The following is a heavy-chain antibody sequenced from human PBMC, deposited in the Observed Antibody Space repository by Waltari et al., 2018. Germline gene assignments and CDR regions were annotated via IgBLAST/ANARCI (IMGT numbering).Heavy chain of an antibody. CDR2: ISGSGDST. J-gene: IGHJ4*02. Sequence: EVQLLESGGGLVQPGGSLRLSCAASEFTFSNYAMTWVRRAPGKGLEWVSAISGSGDSTYDADAGRARFTISRDNSQNTLYLQMNSRRAEDMAVYYCAKGVGGSWNYGFDYWGQGTLVTVSS. CDR3: AKGVGGSWNYGFDY. CDR1: EFTFSNYA. V-gene: IGHV3-23*01. D-gene: IGHD1-7*01.